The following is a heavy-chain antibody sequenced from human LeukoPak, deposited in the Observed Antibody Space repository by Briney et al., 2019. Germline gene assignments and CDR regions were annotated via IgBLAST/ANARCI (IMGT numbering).Heavy chain of an antibody. Sequence: GGSLRLSCAASGFTFSSYWMSWVRQTPGKGLEWVANIKQDGSEKYYVDSVKGRFTISRDNAKNSLYLQMNSLRAEDTAVYYCARDRNTMVRGVTFNWFDPWGQGTLVTVSS. J-gene: IGHJ5*02. V-gene: IGHV3-7*01. CDR2: IKQDGSEK. D-gene: IGHD3-10*01. CDR3: ARDRNTMVRGVTFNWFDP. CDR1: GFTFSSYW.